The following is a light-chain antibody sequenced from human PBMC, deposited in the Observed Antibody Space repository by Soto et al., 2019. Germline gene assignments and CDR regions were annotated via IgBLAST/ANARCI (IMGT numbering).Light chain of an antibody. CDR1: QSISSW. CDR2: DAS. J-gene: IGKJ1*01. V-gene: IGKV1-5*01. Sequence: DIQMTQSPSTLSASVGDRVTITCRASQSISSWLAWYQQKPGKAPKLLIYDASSLESGVPSRFGGSGSGTEFTLTISSLQPDDFATYYCQQYNSYHWTFGQGTKVDIK. CDR3: QQYNSYHWT.